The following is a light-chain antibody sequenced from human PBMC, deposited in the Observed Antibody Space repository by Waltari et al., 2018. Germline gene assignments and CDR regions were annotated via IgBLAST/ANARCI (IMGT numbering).Light chain of an antibody. CDR2: DAS. CDR3: QQCTSPPT. Sequence: EILLTQSPITLSLSPGERATLSCRARQSFGTCLAWYQHKPGQAPRLLISDASNRATGIPARFSASGSGTDFTLTISSLEPEDSAVYFCQQCTSPPTFGGGT. V-gene: IGKV3-11*01. CDR1: QSFGTC. J-gene: IGKJ4*01.